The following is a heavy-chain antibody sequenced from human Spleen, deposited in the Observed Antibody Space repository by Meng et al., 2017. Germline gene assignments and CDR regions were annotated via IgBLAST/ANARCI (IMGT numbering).Heavy chain of an antibody. CDR3: ARAGVGALFEY. CDR2: TYYRSKWYN. Sequence: SFAISGGSVSSNSAAWNWTRQSPSRGLEWLGRTYYRSKWYNDYAVSVKSRITINPDTSKNQFSLQLNSVTHEDPAVYYCARAGVGALFEYWGQGTLVTVSS. D-gene: IGHD1-26*01. J-gene: IGHJ4*02. V-gene: IGHV6-1*01. CDR1: GGSVSSNSAA.